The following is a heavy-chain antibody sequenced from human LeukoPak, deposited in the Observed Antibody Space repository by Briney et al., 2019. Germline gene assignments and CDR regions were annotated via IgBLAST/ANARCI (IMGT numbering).Heavy chain of an antibody. V-gene: IGHV3-53*01. D-gene: IGHD2-15*01. CDR2: IYSGGST. CDR3: ARAICSGGKCYFDY. J-gene: IGHJ4*02. Sequence: GGSLRLSCAASGFAVSSNYMSWVRQTPGKGLEWVSLIYSGGSTYYADSVKGRFTISRDNSENTLYLQMNSLRAEDTAVYYCARAICSGGKCYFDYWGQGTLVTVSS. CDR1: GFAVSSNY.